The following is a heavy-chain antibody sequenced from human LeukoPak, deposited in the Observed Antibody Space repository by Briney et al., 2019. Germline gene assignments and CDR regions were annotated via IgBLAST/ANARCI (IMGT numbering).Heavy chain of an antibody. D-gene: IGHD3-9*01. CDR3: ATELRYFDWLSPRLGAFDI. V-gene: IGHV1-8*01. Sequence: GASVKVSCKASGYTFTSYDINWVRQATGQGLEWMGWMNPNSGNTGYAQKFQGRVTMTRNTSISTAYMELSSLRSEDTAVYYCATELRYFDWLSPRLGAFDIWGQGTMVTVSS. J-gene: IGHJ3*02. CDR1: GYTFTSYD. CDR2: MNPNSGNT.